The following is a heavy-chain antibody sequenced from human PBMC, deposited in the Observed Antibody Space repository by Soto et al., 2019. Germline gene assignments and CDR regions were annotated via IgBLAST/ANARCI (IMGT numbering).Heavy chain of an antibody. CDR2: ISHSGTT. D-gene: IGHD2-21*02. Sequence: ASETLSLICAVSGYSISSGYYWGWIRQPPGRGLEWIGSISHSGTTYYNPSLRSRVTISIDTSNNQFSLELSSVTAADTAVYYCARASGGNSGWGHWSDPWGQGTLVTVSS. CDR3: ARASGGNSGWGHWSDP. CDR1: GYSISSGYY. J-gene: IGHJ5*02. V-gene: IGHV4-38-2*01.